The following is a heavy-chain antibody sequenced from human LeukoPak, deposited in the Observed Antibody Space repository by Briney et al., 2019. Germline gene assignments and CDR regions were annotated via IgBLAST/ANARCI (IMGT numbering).Heavy chain of an antibody. D-gene: IGHD3-9*01. CDR1: GGSISSGGYY. Sequence: SETLSLTCTVSGGSISSGGYYWSWIRQHPGKGLEWIGYIYYSGSTNYNPSLKSRVTISVDTSKNQFSLKLSSVTAADTAVYYCARVGDYDILTGYYAYYFDYWGQGTLVTVSS. CDR2: IYYSGST. J-gene: IGHJ4*02. CDR3: ARVGDYDILTGYYAYYFDY. V-gene: IGHV4-61*08.